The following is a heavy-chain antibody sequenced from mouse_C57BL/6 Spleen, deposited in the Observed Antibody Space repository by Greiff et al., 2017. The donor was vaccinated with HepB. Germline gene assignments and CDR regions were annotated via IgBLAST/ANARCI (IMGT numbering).Heavy chain of an antibody. Sequence: QVQLQQSGAELVRPGSSVKLSCKASGYTFTSYWMDWVKQRPGQGLEWIGNIYPSDSETHYNQKFKDKATLTVDKSSSTAYMQLSSLTSADSAVYYCAKRGGYYGSSYGAMDYWGQGTSVTVSS. J-gene: IGHJ4*01. CDR3: AKRGGYYGSSYGAMDY. CDR1: GYTFTSYW. CDR2: IYPSDSET. D-gene: IGHD1-1*01. V-gene: IGHV1-61*01.